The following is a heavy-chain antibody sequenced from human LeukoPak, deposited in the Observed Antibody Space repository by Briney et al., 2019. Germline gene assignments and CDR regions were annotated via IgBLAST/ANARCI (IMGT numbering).Heavy chain of an antibody. CDR2: IYYSGST. CDR1: GGSISSSSYY. CDR3: ARRAGRLYYGTGD. D-gene: IGHD3-10*01. J-gene: IGHJ4*02. V-gene: IGHV4-39*01. Sequence: SETLSLTCTVSGGSISSSSYYWGWIRQPPGKGLEWIGSIYYSGSTYYNPSLKSRVTISVDTSKNQFSLRLSSVTAADTAVYYCARRAGRLYYGTGDWGQGTLVTVSS.